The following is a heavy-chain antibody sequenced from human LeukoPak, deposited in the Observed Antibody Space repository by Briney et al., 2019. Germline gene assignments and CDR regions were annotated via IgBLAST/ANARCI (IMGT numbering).Heavy chain of an antibody. D-gene: IGHD2-21*01. CDR3: AKDLELLRRIGSDY. Sequence: PSGGSLRLSCAASGFTFSSYAMSWVRQAPGKGLEGVSAISGSGGSTYYADSVKGRFTISRDNSKNTLYLQMNSLRAEDTAVYYCAKDLELLRRIGSDYWGQGTLVTVSS. CDR2: ISGSGGST. CDR1: GFTFSSYA. J-gene: IGHJ4*02. V-gene: IGHV3-23*01.